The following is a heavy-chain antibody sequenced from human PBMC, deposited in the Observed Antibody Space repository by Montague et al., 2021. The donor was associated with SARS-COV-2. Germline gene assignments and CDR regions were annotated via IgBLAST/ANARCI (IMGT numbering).Heavy chain of an antibody. CDR1: GFTFDAYA. J-gene: IGHJ4*02. D-gene: IGHD3-9*01. Sequence: SLRLSCAASGFTFDAYAMHWVRRAPGKGLECLSGIIWNSAGFGYAASVKGRFTISRDNAKNSLYLQMNSLRVEDTAVYYCARDVYYDILSGYYDYWGQGTLVTVSS. CDR3: ARDVYYDILSGYYDY. CDR2: IIWNSAGF. V-gene: IGHV3-9*01.